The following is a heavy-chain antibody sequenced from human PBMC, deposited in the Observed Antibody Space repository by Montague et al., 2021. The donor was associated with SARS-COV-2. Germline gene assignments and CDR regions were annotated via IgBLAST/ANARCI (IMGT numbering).Heavy chain of an antibody. CDR2: IYNSGTT. Sequence: SETLSLTYTVPGDSTSCPNCYWGWIRQAPGKGLDWIGTIYNSGTTYYNPSLKSRLTISIDTSKNQFSLKLTSVTAADTAVYYCARHRNYGDHSLDNWFHPWGQGTLVTVSS. CDR1: GDSTSCPNCY. V-gene: IGHV4-39*01. CDR3: ARHRNYGDHSLDNWFHP. J-gene: IGHJ5*02. D-gene: IGHD4-17*01.